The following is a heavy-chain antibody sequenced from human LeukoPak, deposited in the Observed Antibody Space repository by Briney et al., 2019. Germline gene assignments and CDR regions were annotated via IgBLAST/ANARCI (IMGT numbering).Heavy chain of an antibody. J-gene: IGHJ4*02. CDR3: ATEDDYGDAGVDY. Sequence: GGSLRLSCAASGFTFSSYSMNWVRQAPGKGLEWVSSISSSSSYIYYADSVKGRFAISSDNAKNSLYLQMNSLRAEDTAVYYCATEDDYGDAGVDYWGQGTLVTVSS. CDR2: ISSSSSYI. V-gene: IGHV3-21*01. D-gene: IGHD4-17*01. CDR1: GFTFSSYS.